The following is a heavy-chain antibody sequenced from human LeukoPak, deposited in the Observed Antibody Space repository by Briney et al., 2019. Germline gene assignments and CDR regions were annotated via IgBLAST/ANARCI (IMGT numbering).Heavy chain of an antibody. Sequence: PGGSLRLSCAASGFTFSNFWMNWVRQAPGKGLEWVGRTRNEANIYTTKYAASVKGRFTISRDDSKNSLYLQMNSLKTEDTAVYYCASPVGATTVRAFDIWGQGTMVTVSS. J-gene: IGHJ3*02. V-gene: IGHV3-72*01. CDR3: ASPVGATTVRAFDI. D-gene: IGHD1-26*01. CDR1: GFTFSNFW. CDR2: TRNEANIYTT.